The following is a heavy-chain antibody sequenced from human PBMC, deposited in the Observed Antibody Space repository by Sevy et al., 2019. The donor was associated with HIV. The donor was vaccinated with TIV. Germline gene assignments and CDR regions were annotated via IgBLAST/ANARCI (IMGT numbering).Heavy chain of an antibody. V-gene: IGHV1-2*02. Sequence: ASVKVSCKASGYTFTGYYMHWVRQAPGQGLEWMGWINPNSGGTNYAQKFQGRVTMTRDTSISTAYMELSRLRSDDTAVYYCARDEVYYGSGSYYYGMDVWGQGPRSPSP. J-gene: IGHJ6*02. D-gene: IGHD3-10*01. CDR3: ARDEVYYGSGSYYYGMDV. CDR1: GYTFTGYY. CDR2: INPNSGGT.